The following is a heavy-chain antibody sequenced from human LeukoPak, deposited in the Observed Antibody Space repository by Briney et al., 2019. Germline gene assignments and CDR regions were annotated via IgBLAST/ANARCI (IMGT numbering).Heavy chain of an antibody. CDR3: AKDQRITMIVVPEYFQH. Sequence: GGSLRLSCAASGFTLSTYAMSWVRQAPGKGLEWVSAISGSGGSTYYADSVKGRFTISRDNSKNTLYLQMNSLRAEDTAVYYCAKDQRITMIVVPEYFQHWGQGTLVTVSS. V-gene: IGHV3-23*01. CDR1: GFTLSTYA. CDR2: ISGSGGST. D-gene: IGHD3-22*01. J-gene: IGHJ1*01.